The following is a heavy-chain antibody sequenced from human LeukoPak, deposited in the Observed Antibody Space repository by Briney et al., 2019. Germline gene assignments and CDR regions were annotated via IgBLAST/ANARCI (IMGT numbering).Heavy chain of an antibody. Sequence: SETLSLTCTVSGGSISRYSWSWIRQPPGKGLEWIGYIFYSGSTNYNPSLKSRVTTSVDTAKKQFSLRLSSVTAADTAVYYCARHGTYFYTSSGYSHDAFDIWGQGTMVTASS. D-gene: IGHD3-22*01. CDR1: GGSISRYS. CDR2: IFYSGST. J-gene: IGHJ3*02. CDR3: ARHGTYFYTSSGYSHDAFDI. V-gene: IGHV4-59*08.